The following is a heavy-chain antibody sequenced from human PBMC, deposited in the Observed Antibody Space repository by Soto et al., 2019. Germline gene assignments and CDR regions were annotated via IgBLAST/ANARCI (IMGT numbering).Heavy chain of an antibody. D-gene: IGHD3-3*01. CDR3: ARDGDFWGGYYDH. CDR2: INGYNGNR. J-gene: IGHJ4*02. Sequence: QVQLVQSGAELKKPGASVKVSCRASGFPFTSFGFGWVRQAPGQGLEWMGWINGYNGNRNYAQKFRGRLTMTTDTSTDTAYMELKYLRSDDTAVDYCARDGDFWGGYYDHWGQGTLVTVSS. V-gene: IGHV1-18*01. CDR1: GFPFTSFG.